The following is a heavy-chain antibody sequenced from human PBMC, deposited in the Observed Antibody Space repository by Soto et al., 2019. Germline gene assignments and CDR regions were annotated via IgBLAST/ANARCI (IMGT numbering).Heavy chain of an antibody. Sequence: PGGSLRLSCAASGFTFSSYAMSWVRQAPGKGLEWVSAIGGSGGSTYYADSVKGRFTISRDNSKNTLYLQMNSLRAEDTAVYYCANRRDGYNYFDYWGQGTLVTVSS. CDR1: GFTFSSYA. V-gene: IGHV3-23*01. D-gene: IGHD5-12*01. CDR3: ANRRDGYNYFDY. CDR2: IGGSGGST. J-gene: IGHJ4*02.